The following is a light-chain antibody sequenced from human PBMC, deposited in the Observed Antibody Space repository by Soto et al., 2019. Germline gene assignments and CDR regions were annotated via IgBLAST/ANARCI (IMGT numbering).Light chain of an antibody. Sequence: EIVMTQSPATLSVSPGERATLSCRASQNIDNKLVWYQQKPGQVPRLLIYDASTRATGIPARFSGSGSGTEFTLTISSLQSEDFAFYYCQQYVISPCTFRHGSKLDIK. CDR2: DAS. CDR3: QQYVISPCT. J-gene: IGKJ2*02. V-gene: IGKV3-15*01. CDR1: QNIDNK.